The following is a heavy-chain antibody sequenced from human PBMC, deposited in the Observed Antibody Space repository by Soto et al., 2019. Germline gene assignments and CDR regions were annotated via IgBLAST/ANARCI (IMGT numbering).Heavy chain of an antibody. CDR2: ISWNSGSI. V-gene: IGHV3-9*01. J-gene: IGHJ3*02. CDR1: GFTFDDYA. D-gene: IGHD3-16*02. CDR3: AKDPYDYIWGSYRYTVAFDI. Sequence: GGSLRLSCAASGFTFDDYAMHWVRQAPGKGLEWVSGISWNSGSIGYADSVKGRFTISRDNAKNSLYLQMNSLRAEDTALYYCAKDPYDYIWGSYRYTVAFDIWGQGTMVTVS.